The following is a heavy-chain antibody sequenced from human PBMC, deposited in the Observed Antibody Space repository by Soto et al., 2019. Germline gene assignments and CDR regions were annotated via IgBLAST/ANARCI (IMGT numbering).Heavy chain of an antibody. J-gene: IGHJ4*02. D-gene: IGHD2-2*01. CDR2: IPAYNGNT. Sequence: QVQLVQSGAEVKKPGASVKVSCKASGYTFTSYGISWVRQAPGQGLEGMGWIPAYNGNTNYAQKVQGRVTMTTDTSTRTAYLEPRSPRSDHRAMQYIARNAPPTDYWGQGTLVTVSA. CDR1: GYTFTSYG. CDR3: ARNAPPTDY. V-gene: IGHV1-18*01.